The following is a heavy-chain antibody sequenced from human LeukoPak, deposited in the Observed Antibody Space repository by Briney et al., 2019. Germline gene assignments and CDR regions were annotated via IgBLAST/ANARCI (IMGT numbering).Heavy chain of an antibody. J-gene: IGHJ4*02. CDR2: ISYDGSNK. Sequence: PGGSLRLSCAASGFTFSSYAMHWVRQAPGKGLEWVAAISYDGSNKYYADSVKGRFTISRDNSKNTLYLQMNSLRAEDTAVYYCAKDLSNWNDYYFDYWGQGTLVTVSS. CDR1: GFTFSSYA. D-gene: IGHD1-20*01. CDR3: AKDLSNWNDYYFDY. V-gene: IGHV3-30*18.